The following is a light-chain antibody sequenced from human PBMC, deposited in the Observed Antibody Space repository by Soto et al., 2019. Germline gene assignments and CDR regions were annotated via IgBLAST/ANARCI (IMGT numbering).Light chain of an antibody. CDR3: QHYHSQSIT. J-gene: IGKJ4*01. Sequence: DILLTQSPATLSASVGDRITITCRASENIFKFLAWYQNRSGSAPKLLIYAASDLERGVTSRFSGSGSWSEFTLTIDNLQPNDSAPYVCQHYHSQSITFGGGT. V-gene: IGKV1-5*01. CDR2: AAS. CDR1: ENIFKF.